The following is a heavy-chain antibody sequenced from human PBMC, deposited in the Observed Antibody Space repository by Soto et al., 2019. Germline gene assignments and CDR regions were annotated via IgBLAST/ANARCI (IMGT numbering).Heavy chain of an antibody. CDR1: RYAFSNYA. V-gene: IGHV1-18*01. D-gene: IGHD6-13*01. Sequence: ASVKVSCKASRYAFSNYAINWVRQAPGQGLEWMGWINTYNDDTDYAQNLQGRVTMTPDTSQNQFSLHLTSVTPEDTAVYYCGRLVGNSWIDYWGQGTLVTVSS. J-gene: IGHJ4*02. CDR3: GRLVGNSWIDY. CDR2: INTYNDDT.